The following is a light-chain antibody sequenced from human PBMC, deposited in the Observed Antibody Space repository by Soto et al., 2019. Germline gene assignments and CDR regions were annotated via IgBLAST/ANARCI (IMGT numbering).Light chain of an antibody. CDR1: QSVSSIN. V-gene: IGKV3-11*01. CDR3: QQRSNWPPSIT. J-gene: IGKJ5*01. Sequence: EIVLTQSPATLSLSPGERATLSCRASQSVSSINLAWYQQKPGQAPRLLIYAASSRATGIPARFSGSGSGTDFTLTISSLEPEDFAVYYRQQRSNWPPSITFGQGTRLEIK. CDR2: AAS.